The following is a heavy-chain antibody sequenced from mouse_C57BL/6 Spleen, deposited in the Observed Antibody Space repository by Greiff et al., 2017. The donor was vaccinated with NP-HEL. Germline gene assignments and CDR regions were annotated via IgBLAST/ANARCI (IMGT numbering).Heavy chain of an antibody. CDR1: GFTFTDYY. Sequence: EVQRVESGGGLVQPGGSLSLSCAASGFTFTDYYMSWVRQPPGKALEWLGFIRNKANGYTTEYSASVKGRFTISRDNSQSILYLQMNALRAEDSATYYCASQSLYYYGSSFWYFDVWGTGTTVTVSS. V-gene: IGHV7-3*01. CDR3: ASQSLYYYGSSFWYFDV. CDR2: IRNKANGYTT. J-gene: IGHJ1*03. D-gene: IGHD1-1*01.